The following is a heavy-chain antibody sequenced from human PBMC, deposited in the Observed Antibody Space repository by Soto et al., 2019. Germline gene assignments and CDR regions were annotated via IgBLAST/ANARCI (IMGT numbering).Heavy chain of an antibody. CDR3: ARHAGDYYDSSGYFVVLHGMDV. J-gene: IGHJ6*02. Sequence: GESLKISCKGSGYSLTSYWISWVRQMPGKGLEWMGRIDPSDSYTNYSPSFQGHVTISADKSISTAYLQWSSLKASDTAMYYCARHAGDYYDSSGYFVVLHGMDVWGQGTTVTVSS. V-gene: IGHV5-10-1*01. D-gene: IGHD3-22*01. CDR2: IDPSDSYT. CDR1: GYSLTSYW.